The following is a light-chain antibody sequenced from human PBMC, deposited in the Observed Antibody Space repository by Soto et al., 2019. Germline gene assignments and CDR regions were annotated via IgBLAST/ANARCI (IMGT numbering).Light chain of an antibody. CDR1: SSNIGAGYD. V-gene: IGLV1-40*01. CDR3: QSYDSSLSGYV. Sequence: QSVPTQPPSVSGAPGQRVTISCTGSSSNIGAGYDVHWYQQLPGTAPKLLIYGNINRPSGVPDRFSGSKSGTSASLAITGLQAEDEADYYCQSYDSSLSGYVFGTGTKVTVL. CDR2: GNI. J-gene: IGLJ1*01.